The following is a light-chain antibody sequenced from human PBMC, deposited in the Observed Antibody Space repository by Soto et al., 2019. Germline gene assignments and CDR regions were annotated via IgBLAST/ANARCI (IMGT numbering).Light chain of an antibody. V-gene: IGLV1-40*01. Sequence: QSVLTQPPSVSGAPGQRVPISCTGSSSNIGAGYDVHWYQQLPGTAPKRLVHGNTDRPSGVPDRFSGSKSGTSASLAITGLQAEDEADYYCQSYDSSLSGWLFGGGTKLTVL. CDR1: SSNIGAGYD. J-gene: IGLJ2*01. CDR2: GNT. CDR3: QSYDSSLSGWL.